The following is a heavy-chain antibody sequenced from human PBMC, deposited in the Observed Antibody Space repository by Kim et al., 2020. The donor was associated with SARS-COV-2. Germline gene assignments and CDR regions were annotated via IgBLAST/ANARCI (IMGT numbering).Heavy chain of an antibody. J-gene: IGHJ4*03. D-gene: IGHD2-15*01. CDR3: ATHLTSSAVVLAATPRGH. Sequence: GGSLRLSCAASGFTFSKAWMTWVRQAPGKGLDWVGRIKSKTDGATTEYAAAVKGRFTLSRDDSKNTLYLEMNSLETEDTAVYYCATHLTSSAVVLAATPRGHCGHGILVTVSS. CDR2: IKSKTDGATT. CDR1: GFTFSKAW. V-gene: IGHV3-15*01.